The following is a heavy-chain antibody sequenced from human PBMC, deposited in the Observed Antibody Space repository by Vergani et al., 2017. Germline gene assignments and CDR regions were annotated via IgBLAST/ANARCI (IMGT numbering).Heavy chain of an antibody. J-gene: IGHJ5*02. CDR1: GGSISSSSYY. D-gene: IGHD3-10*01. CDR2: IYYSGST. V-gene: IGHV4-39*01. Sequence: QLQLPESGPGLVKPSETLSLTCTVSGGSISSSSYYWGWIRQPPGKGLEWIGSIYYSGSTYYNPSLKSRVTISVDTSKNQFSLKLSSVTAADTAVYYCARHVRSPMVRGVARGWFDPWGQGTLVTVSS. CDR3: ARHVRSPMVRGVARGWFDP.